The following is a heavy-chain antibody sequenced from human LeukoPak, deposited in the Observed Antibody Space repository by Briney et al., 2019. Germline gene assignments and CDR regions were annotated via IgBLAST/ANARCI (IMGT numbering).Heavy chain of an antibody. Sequence: GESLKISCQTSGYRFSDYYIAWVRQKPGKGLEWMGLTSPRDSNHKYNPAFEGQVTISADKSTSTAYLHWSSLKASDSAMYYCARHPPNDGSGLFMDYWGQGTLVTVSS. V-gene: IGHV5-51*01. CDR3: ARHPPNDGSGLFMDY. CDR2: TSPRDSNH. CDR1: GYRFSDYY. D-gene: IGHD3-22*01. J-gene: IGHJ4*02.